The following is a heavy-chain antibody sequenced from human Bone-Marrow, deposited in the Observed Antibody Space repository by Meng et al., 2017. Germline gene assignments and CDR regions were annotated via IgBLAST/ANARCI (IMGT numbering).Heavy chain of an antibody. CDR3: AASSGWYRIDS. Sequence: LEESGRGLVKPPGTLSVTCGVSGSSVSSGYWWTWVRQTAGKGLEWIGEFHHSGTTNYNPSLRSRVTISVDTSKNQFSLRLTSVTAADTAVYYCAASSGWYRIDSWGQGTLVTVSS. D-gene: IGHD6-19*01. J-gene: IGHJ4*02. CDR1: GSSVSSGYW. CDR2: FHHSGTT. V-gene: IGHV4-4*03.